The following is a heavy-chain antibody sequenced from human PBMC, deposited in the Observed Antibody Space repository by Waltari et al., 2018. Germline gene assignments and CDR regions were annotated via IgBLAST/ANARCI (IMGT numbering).Heavy chain of an antibody. CDR3: SRALSPHRRAAAGTYYFDY. CDR2: IYSGGST. CDR1: GFTVSSNY. D-gene: IGHD6-13*01. Sequence: EVQLVESGGGLVQPGGSLRLSCAASGFTVSSNYMSWVRQAPGKGLEWVSVIYSGGSTYYADSVKGRFTISRDSSKSTLYLQMNRLRAEATAVYYWSRALSPHRRAAAGTYYFDYWGQGTLVTVSS. V-gene: IGHV3-66*02. J-gene: IGHJ4*02.